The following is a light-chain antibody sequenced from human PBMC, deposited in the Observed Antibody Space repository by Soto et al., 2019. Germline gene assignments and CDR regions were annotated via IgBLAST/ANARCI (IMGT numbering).Light chain of an antibody. CDR3: QQADVDPST. CDR1: QVISSY. V-gene: IGKV1-9*01. CDR2: DAS. J-gene: IGKJ1*01. Sequence: IQLSLSISTQSDYVGDRVTITCRASQVISSYLGWYQQKPGKAPNLLIYDASTLHSGVPSIFSGGGSGTDCTLSISSLQPEDFTTYYNQQADVDPSTFGEGTNVDIK.